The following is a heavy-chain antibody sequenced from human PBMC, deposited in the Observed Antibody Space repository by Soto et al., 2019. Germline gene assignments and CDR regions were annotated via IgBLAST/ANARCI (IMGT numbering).Heavy chain of an antibody. CDR3: ARVSCATIGGRRRIWFDP. J-gene: IGHJ5*02. V-gene: IGHV4-59*01. CDR2: MYSSGST. D-gene: IGHD2-8*01. CDR1: GGPLRGNF. Sequence: QVQLQESGPGLVKPSETLSLTCSVSGGPLRGNFWGWIRQPPGKGLEWIAYMYSSGSTNYNPSLKDRVTISADLSQHQVSLEVNSVTDADTAVYYCARVSCATIGGRRRIWFDPWGQGTLVTVSS.